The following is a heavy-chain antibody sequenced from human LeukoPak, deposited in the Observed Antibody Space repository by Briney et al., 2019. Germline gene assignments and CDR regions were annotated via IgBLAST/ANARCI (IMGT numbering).Heavy chain of an antibody. V-gene: IGHV4-39*07. J-gene: IGHJ3*02. CDR1: GGSISSSSYY. Sequence: SETLSLTCTASGGSISSSSYYWGWIRQPPGKGLEWIGSIYYSGSTYYNPSLKSRVTISVDTSKNQFSLKLSSVTAADTAVYYCARATGDAFDIWGQGTMVTVSS. D-gene: IGHD1-14*01. CDR2: IYYSGST. CDR3: ARATGDAFDI.